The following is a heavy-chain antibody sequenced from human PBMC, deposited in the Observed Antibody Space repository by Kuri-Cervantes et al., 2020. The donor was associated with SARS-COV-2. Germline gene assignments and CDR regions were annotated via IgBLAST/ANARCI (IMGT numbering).Heavy chain of an antibody. Sequence: GGSLRLSCAASGFTFDDYTMHWVRQAPGKGLEWVSLISWDGGSTYYADSVKGRFTISRDNSKNSLYLQMNSLRTEDTALYYCAKDIRRCSSTSCYSLHFQHWGQGTLVTVSS. D-gene: IGHD2-2*02. CDR2: ISWDGGST. CDR1: GFTFDDYT. V-gene: IGHV3-43*01. CDR3: AKDIRRCSSTSCYSLHFQH. J-gene: IGHJ1*01.